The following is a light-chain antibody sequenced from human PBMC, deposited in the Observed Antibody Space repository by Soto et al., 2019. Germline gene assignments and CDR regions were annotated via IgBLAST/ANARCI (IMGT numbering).Light chain of an antibody. CDR3: QSYDNSLSGWV. CDR2: GNS. V-gene: IGLV1-40*01. J-gene: IGLJ3*02. Sequence: QSALTQPPSVSGAPGQRVTISCTGSSSNIGAGYDVHWYQQLPGTAPKLFIYGNSNRPSGVPDRLSGSKSGTSASLAITGLQAEDEADYYCQSYDNSLSGWVFGGGTKLTVL. CDR1: SSNIGAGYD.